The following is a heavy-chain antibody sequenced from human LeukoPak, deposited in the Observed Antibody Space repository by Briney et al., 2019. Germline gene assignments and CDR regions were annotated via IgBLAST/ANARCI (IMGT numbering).Heavy chain of an antibody. Sequence: GGSLRLSCAASGFTFSSYSMNWVRQAPGKGLEWVSYISSSSSTIYYADSVKGRFTISRDNAKNSLYLQMNSLRAEDTAVYYCARDLGDIFTGYFDYWGQGTLVTVSS. CDR3: ARDLGDIFTGYFDY. CDR2: ISSSSSTI. J-gene: IGHJ4*02. CDR1: GFTFSSYS. V-gene: IGHV3-48*01. D-gene: IGHD3-9*01.